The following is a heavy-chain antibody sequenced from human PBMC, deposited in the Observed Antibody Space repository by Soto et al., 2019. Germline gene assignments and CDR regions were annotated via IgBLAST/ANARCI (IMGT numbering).Heavy chain of an antibody. CDR3: ARAPGYSGSYPPGGAFDI. CDR1: GGTFSSYA. J-gene: IGHJ3*02. CDR2: IIPIFGTA. D-gene: IGHD1-26*01. Sequence: QVQLVQSGAEVKKPGSSVKVSCKASGGTFSSYAISWVRQAPGQGREWMGGIIPIFGTANYAQKFQGRVTITADESTSTAYMELSSLRSEDTAVYYCARAPGYSGSYPPGGAFDIWGQGTMVTVSS. V-gene: IGHV1-69*01.